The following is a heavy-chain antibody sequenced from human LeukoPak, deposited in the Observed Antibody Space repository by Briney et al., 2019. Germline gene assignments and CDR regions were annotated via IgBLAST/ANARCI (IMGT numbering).Heavy chain of an antibody. CDR1: GFTFSSYG. J-gene: IGHJ4*02. CDR2: ISSDGSNK. CDR3: AKGRLREPALDY. Sequence: HPGRSLRLSCAASGFTFSSYGMHWVRQAPGKGLEWVANISSDGSNKYYTDSVKGRFTISRDNSKNTLYLQMNSLRAEDTAVYYCAKGRLREPALDYWGQGTLVTVSS. V-gene: IGHV3-30*18. D-gene: IGHD1-14*01.